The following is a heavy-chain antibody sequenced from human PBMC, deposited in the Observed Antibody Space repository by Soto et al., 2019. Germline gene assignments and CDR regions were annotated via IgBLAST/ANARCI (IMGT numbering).Heavy chain of an antibody. CDR3: ARVLSPPGEFFYAAFDV. Sequence: EVQLVESGGGLVQPGESLRLSCAASGFTFSAFWMTWLRQAPGKGLEWVANIKRDGTVTHYGDSVEGRCTLSRDNAQNSWLLQLNSLGPEDTAMYYCARVLSPPGEFFYAAFDVWGQGTFVTVSP. CDR1: GFTFSAFW. V-gene: IGHV3-7*04. D-gene: IGHD2-2*01. J-gene: IGHJ3*01. CDR2: IKRDGTVT.